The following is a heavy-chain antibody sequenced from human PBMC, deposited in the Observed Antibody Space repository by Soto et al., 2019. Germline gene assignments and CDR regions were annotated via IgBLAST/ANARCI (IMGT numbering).Heavy chain of an antibody. J-gene: IGHJ6*02. D-gene: IGHD3-22*01. CDR3: ARDSGDYYDSSGYYPRTGYYYGMDV. V-gene: IGHV3-30*03. CDR2: ISYDGSNK. CDR1: GFTFSSYG. Sequence: GGCLRLSCAASGFTFSSYGMHWVRQAPGKGLEWVAVISYDGSNKYYADSVKGRFTISRDNSKNTLYLQMNSLRAEDTAVYYCARDSGDYYDSSGYYPRTGYYYGMDVWGQGTTVTVSS.